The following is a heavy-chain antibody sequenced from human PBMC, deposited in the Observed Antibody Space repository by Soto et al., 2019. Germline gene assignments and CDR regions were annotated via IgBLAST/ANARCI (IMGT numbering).Heavy chain of an antibody. Sequence: GGSLRLSCAPSGFTFSTYGMHWVRQAPGKGLEWVAVIWYDGSNQYYADSVKGRFTISRDNSKNMLYLQMNSLRAEDTAVYYCARDLGAFNYGSAYFDYWGQGTPVTVS. J-gene: IGHJ4*02. CDR3: ARDLGAFNYGSAYFDY. V-gene: IGHV3-33*01. D-gene: IGHD3-10*01. CDR1: GFTFSTYG. CDR2: IWYDGSNQ.